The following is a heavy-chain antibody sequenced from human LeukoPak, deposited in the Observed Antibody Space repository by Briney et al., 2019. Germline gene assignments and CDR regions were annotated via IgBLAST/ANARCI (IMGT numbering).Heavy chain of an antibody. CDR1: GFTVSGNY. V-gene: IGHV3-66*02. CDR2: IYSGGST. J-gene: IGHJ4*02. D-gene: IGHD3-3*01. CDR3: ASVRWYYDFWSGYYFDY. Sequence: PGGSLRLSCAASGFTVSGNYMSGFREARGKGLEWVSVIYSGGSTSYADSVKGRFTISRNNPKNTLYLQMNSLRAEDTAVYYCASVRWYYDFWSGYYFDYWGQGTLVTVSS.